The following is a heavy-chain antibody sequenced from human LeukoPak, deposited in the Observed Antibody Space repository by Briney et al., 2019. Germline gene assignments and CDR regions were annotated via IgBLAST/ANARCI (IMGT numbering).Heavy chain of an antibody. CDR2: ISSDSSNI. D-gene: IGHD6-19*01. CDR3: AREGSGWLPNS. Sequence: GGSLRLSCAASGFTFSSYSMNWVRQAPGKGLEWVSHISSDSSNIYYADSVKGRFTISRDNAKNSLYLQMNSLSAEDTAIYYCAREGSGWLPNSWGQGTLVTVSS. J-gene: IGHJ4*02. V-gene: IGHV3-48*04. CDR1: GFTFSSYS.